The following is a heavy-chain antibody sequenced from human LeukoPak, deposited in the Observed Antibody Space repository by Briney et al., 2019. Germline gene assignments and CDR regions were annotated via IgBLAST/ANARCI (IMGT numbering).Heavy chain of an antibody. V-gene: IGHV4-59*01. D-gene: IGHD3-22*01. CDR3: ATLGEYYDSSGYYYN. J-gene: IGHJ4*02. CDR1: GGSISSYY. Sequence: SETLSLTCTVSGGSISSYYWSWIRQPPGKGLEWIGYIYYSGSTNYHPSLKSRVTISVDTSKNQFSLKLSSVTAADTAVYYCATLGEYYDSSGYYYNWGQGTLVTVSS. CDR2: IYYSGST.